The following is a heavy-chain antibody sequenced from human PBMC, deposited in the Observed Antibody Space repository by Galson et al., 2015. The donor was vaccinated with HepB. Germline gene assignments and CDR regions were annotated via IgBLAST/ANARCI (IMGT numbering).Heavy chain of an antibody. J-gene: IGHJ6*02. CDR1: GFTFSNAW. D-gene: IGHD3-16*01. CDR2: IKSKTDGGTT. CDR3: TTGPLYLPGGGYYYYGMDV. V-gene: IGHV3-15*01. Sequence: SLRLSCAASGFTFSNAWMSWVRQAPGKGLEWVGHIKSKTDGGTTDYAAPVKGRFTISRDDSKNTLYLQMNSLKTEDTAVYYCTTGPLYLPGGGYYYYGMDVWGQGTTVTVSS.